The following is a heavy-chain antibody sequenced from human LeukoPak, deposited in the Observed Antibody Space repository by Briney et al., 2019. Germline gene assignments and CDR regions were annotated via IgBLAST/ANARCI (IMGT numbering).Heavy chain of an antibody. J-gene: IGHJ4*02. CDR1: GFSLSTSGMC. V-gene: IGHV2-70*01. Sequence: SGPTLVNPTQTLTLTCTFSGFSLSTSGMCMSWIRQPPGKALEWLALIDWDDAKYYSTSLRTRLTISKDTSKNQVVLTMTNMDPVDTATYYCARMLYGDSVNYFDYWGQGTLVTVSS. CDR3: ARMLYGDSVNYFDY. D-gene: IGHD4-17*01. CDR2: IDWDDAK.